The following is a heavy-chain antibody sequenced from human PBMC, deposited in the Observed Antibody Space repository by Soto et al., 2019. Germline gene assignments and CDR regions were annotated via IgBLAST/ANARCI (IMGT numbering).Heavy chain of an antibody. D-gene: IGHD2-15*01. V-gene: IGHV1-69*01. CDR3: ARAGPTYCSGGSCYWFDP. J-gene: IGHJ5*02. CDR1: GGTFSSYA. CDR2: IIPIFGTA. Sequence: QVQLVQSGAEVKKPGSSVKVSCTASGGTFSSYAISWVRQAPGQGLEWMGGIIPIFGTANYAQKFQGRVTITADESTSTAYMELSSLRSEDTAVYYCARAGPTYCSGGSCYWFDPWGQGTLVTVSS.